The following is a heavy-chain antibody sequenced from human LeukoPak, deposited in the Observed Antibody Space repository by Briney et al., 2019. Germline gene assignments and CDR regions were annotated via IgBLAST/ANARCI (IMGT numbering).Heavy chain of an antibody. CDR1: GFIFSRLA. J-gene: IGHJ4*02. Sequence: GGSLRLSCAGSGFIFSRLAMTWVRQAPGKGLEWVSSISGSGGSTYYADSVKGRFTISRDNSKNTLYLQMHSLRAEDTAVYYCAKDNPFSGYDGRDYWGQGTLVAVSS. CDR2: ISGSGGST. D-gene: IGHD5-12*01. CDR3: AKDNPFSGYDGRDY. V-gene: IGHV3-23*01.